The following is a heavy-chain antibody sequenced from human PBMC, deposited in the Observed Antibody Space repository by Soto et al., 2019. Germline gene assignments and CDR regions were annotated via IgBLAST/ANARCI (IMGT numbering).Heavy chain of an antibody. V-gene: IGHV3-74*01. Sequence: EVQLVESEGGLVQPGGSLRLSCAASGFTFSYYWMHWVRQAPGQGLVWVSRIHSDGSSTTYADSVKGRFTISRDNAKNTLYLQMNSLGAEDTAVYYCARGDRGAFDLWGQGTMVTLSS. D-gene: IGHD2-21*02. CDR3: ARGDRGAFDL. J-gene: IGHJ3*01. CDR1: GFTFSYYW. CDR2: IHSDGSST.